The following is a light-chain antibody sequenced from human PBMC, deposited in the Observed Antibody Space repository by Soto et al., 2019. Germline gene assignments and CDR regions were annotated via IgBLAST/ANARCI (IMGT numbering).Light chain of an antibody. CDR1: SSNIGNNY. V-gene: IGLV1-51*02. CDR2: ENN. J-gene: IGLJ2*01. CDR3: GTWDSSLSAAVV. Sequence: QSVLTQPPSVSAAPGQTVTISCSGSSSNIGNNYVSWYQQLPGTAPKLLIYENNKRPSGIPDRFSGSKCGTSATLGSTGLQTGDEADYYCGTWDSSLSAAVVFGGGTKLTVL.